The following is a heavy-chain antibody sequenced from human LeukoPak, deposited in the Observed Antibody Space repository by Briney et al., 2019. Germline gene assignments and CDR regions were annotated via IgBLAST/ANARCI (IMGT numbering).Heavy chain of an antibody. CDR3: ARGGVFPRQFDP. CDR1: GGSISSYY. D-gene: IGHD3-16*01. Sequence: PSETLSLTCTVSGGSISSYYWSWIRQPPGKGLEWIGYIYYSGSTNYNPSLKSRVTISVDTSKNQFSLKLSSVTAADTAVYYCARGGVFPRQFDPWGQGTLVTVSS. CDR2: IYYSGST. V-gene: IGHV4-59*08. J-gene: IGHJ5*02.